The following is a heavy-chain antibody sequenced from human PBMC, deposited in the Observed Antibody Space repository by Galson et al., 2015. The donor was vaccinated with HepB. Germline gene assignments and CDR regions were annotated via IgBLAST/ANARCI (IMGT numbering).Heavy chain of an antibody. CDR2: ISSSSSYT. J-gene: IGHJ5*02. Sequence: SLRLSCAASGFTFSDYYVSWIRQAPGKGLEWVSYISSSSSYTNYADSVKGRFTISRDNAKNSLYLQMNSLRAEDTAVYYCARGYDILTGYYNWFDPWGQGTLVTVSS. V-gene: IGHV3-11*06. D-gene: IGHD3-9*01. CDR1: GFTFSDYY. CDR3: ARGYDILTGYYNWFDP.